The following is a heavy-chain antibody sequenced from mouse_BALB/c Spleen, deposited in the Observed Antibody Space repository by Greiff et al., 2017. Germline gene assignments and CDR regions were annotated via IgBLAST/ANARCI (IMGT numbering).Heavy chain of an antibody. V-gene: IGHV3-2*02. CDR1: GYSITSDYA. Sequence: EVQLVESGPGLVKPSQSLSLTCTVTGYSITSDYAWNWIRQFPGNKLEWMGYISYSGSTSYNPSLKSRISITRDTSKNQFFLQLNSVTTEDTATYYCARSGNYGNFDYWGQGTTLTVSS. CDR3: ARSGNYGNFDY. J-gene: IGHJ2*01. CDR2: ISYSGST. D-gene: IGHD2-1*01.